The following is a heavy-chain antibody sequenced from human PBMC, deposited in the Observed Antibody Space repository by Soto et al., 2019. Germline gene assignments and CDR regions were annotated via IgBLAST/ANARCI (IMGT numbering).Heavy chain of an antibody. Sequence: SETLSLTCTVSGGSIINGDYYWSWIRQPPGKGLEWIGYIYYSGSTFSNPPLKSRVSISVDTSKNQFSLKLSSVTAADTAVYYCARVYRTNANRAFDYWGQGTLVTVSS. D-gene: IGHD2-8*01. V-gene: IGHV4-30-4*01. CDR3: ARVYRTNANRAFDY. CDR2: IYYSGST. J-gene: IGHJ4*02. CDR1: GGSIINGDYY.